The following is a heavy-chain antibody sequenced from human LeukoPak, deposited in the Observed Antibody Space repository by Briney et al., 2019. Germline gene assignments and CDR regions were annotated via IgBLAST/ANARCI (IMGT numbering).Heavy chain of an antibody. J-gene: IGHJ4*02. CDR2: ISGSGGST. CDR1: GFTFSSYA. CDR3: ARDPTTRRIAARPFDY. Sequence: GGSLRLSCAASGFTFSSYAMSWVRQAPGRGLEWVSAISGSGGSTYYADSVKGRFTISRDNAKNSLYLQMNSLRAEDTAVYYCARDPTTRRIAARPFDYWGQGTLVTVSS. V-gene: IGHV3-23*01. D-gene: IGHD6-6*01.